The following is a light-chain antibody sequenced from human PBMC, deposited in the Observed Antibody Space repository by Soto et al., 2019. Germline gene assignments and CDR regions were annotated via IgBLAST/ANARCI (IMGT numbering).Light chain of an antibody. CDR1: SGAVTSGNY. V-gene: IGLV7-43*01. Sequence: QAVVTQEPSLTVSPGGTVTLTCAPSSGAVTSGNYPNWFQQKPGQAPRALIYSTNHKYSWTPARFSGSLLGGKAALTLSGVQHEDEADYYCLLYYGGQLGVFGVGTTVTVL. CDR2: STN. CDR3: LLYYGGQLGV. J-gene: IGLJ2*01.